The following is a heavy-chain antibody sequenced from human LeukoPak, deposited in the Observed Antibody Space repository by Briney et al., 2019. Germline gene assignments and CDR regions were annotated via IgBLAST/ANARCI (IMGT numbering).Heavy chain of an antibody. CDR2: INYSGST. J-gene: IGHJ3*02. D-gene: IGHD3-9*01. CDR3: VRYFDWPYAFDI. Sequence: SETLSLTCTVSGDFTSIYYWSWIRQPPGKGLEWIGYINYSGSTNYNPSLKSRVTISIDTSKNQFSLKLNSVTAADTAVYYRVRYFDWPYAFDIWGQGTMVTVSS. V-gene: IGHV4-59*01. CDR1: GDFTSIYY.